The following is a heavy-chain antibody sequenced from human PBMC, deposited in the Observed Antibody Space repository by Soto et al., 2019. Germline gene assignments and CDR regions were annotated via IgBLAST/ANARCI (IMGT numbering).Heavy chain of an antibody. V-gene: IGHV4-30-4*01. D-gene: IGHD1-26*01. CDR1: GGSISSGDYY. CDR2: IYYSGST. CDR3: AREGGIVGATTVDY. J-gene: IGHJ4*02. Sequence: QVQLQESGPGLVKPSQTLSLTCTVSGGSISSGDYYWSWIRQPPGKGLEWIGYIYYSGSTYYNPSLKSRVTISVDTSKYRFSLKLSSVTAADTAVYYCAREGGIVGATTVDYWGQGTLVTVSS.